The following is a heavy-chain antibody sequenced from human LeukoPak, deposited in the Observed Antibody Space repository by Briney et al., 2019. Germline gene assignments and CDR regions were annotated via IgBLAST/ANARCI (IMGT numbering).Heavy chain of an antibody. CDR1: GFTFSGHW. CDR3: AKNAAGIVLMIYAPLDS. J-gene: IGHJ4*02. Sequence: PGGSLRLSCAASGFTFSGHWMHWVRQVPGKGLEWVSTLSGSGGSTYYADSVKGRFTISGDESKNTLSLQMNSLRPEDTAVYYCAKNAAGIVLMIYAPLDSWGQGTLVTVSS. CDR2: LSGSGGST. D-gene: IGHD2-8*01. V-gene: IGHV3-23*01.